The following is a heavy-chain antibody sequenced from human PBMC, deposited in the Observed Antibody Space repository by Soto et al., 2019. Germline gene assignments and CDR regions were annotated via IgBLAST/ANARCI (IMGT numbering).Heavy chain of an antibody. V-gene: IGHV1-69*02. Sequence: QVQLVQSGAEVKKPGSSVKVSCKASGGTFSSYTISWVRQAPGQGLEWMGRIIPILGIANYAQKFQGRVMITADKSTSTAYMELSSLRSEDTAVYYCARSYYYDSSGYFSAFDIWGQGTMVTVSS. J-gene: IGHJ3*02. CDR1: GGTFSSYT. D-gene: IGHD3-22*01. CDR2: IIPILGIA. CDR3: ARSYYYDSSGYFSAFDI.